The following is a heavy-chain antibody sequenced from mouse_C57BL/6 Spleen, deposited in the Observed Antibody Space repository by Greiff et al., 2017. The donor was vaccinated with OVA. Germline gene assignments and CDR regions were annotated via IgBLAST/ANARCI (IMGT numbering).Heavy chain of an antibody. V-gene: IGHV1-82*01. CDR3: AREAFITTVVAPYVGG. CDR2: IYPGDGDT. D-gene: IGHD1-1*01. Sequence: QVQLQQSGPELVKPGASVKISCKASGYAFSSSWMDWVKQRPGKGLEWIGRIYPGDGDTNYNGKFKGQATLTADKSSSTAYMQFSSLTSEDSAVYDCAREAFITTVVAPYVGGWGTGATVTVAS. J-gene: IGHJ1*03. CDR1: GYAFSSSW.